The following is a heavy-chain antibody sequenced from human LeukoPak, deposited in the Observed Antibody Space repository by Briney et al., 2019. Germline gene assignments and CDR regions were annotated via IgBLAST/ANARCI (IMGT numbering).Heavy chain of an antibody. J-gene: IGHJ4*02. D-gene: IGHD1-26*01. CDR3: TYPDVWSYVAY. CDR2: IRSKAYGGTT. Sequence: PGGSLRLSCTASGFTFGDYAMSWFRQAPGKGLEWVGFIRSKAYGGTTGYAASVKGRFTISRDDSKSIAYLQMNSLKTEDTAVYCCTYPDVWSYVAYWGQGTLVTVSS. V-gene: IGHV3-49*03. CDR1: GFTFGDYA.